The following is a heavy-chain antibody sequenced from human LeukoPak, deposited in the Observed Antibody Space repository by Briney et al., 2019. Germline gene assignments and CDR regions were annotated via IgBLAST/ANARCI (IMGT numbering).Heavy chain of an antibody. CDR2: INHSGST. CDR1: GGSFSGYY. Sequence: SETLSLTCAVYGGSFSGYYWSWLRQPPGKGLEWIGEINHSGSTNYNPSLKSRVTISVDTSKNQFSLKLSSVTAADTAVYYCARDRDYYYMDVWGKGTTVTVSS. V-gene: IGHV4-34*01. CDR3: ARDRDYYYMDV. J-gene: IGHJ6*03.